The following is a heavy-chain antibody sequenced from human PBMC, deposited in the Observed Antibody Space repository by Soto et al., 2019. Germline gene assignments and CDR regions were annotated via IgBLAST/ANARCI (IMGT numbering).Heavy chain of an antibody. V-gene: IGHV5-51*01. CDR2: ISPSDSET. D-gene: IGHD3-10*01. CDR1: GYKFASYW. J-gene: IGHJ4*02. Sequence: GESLKISCKASGYKFASYWIGWVRQRPGKGLEWMGIISPSDSETKYSPSFQGQVIISVDRSISTTSLHWNNLKASDSGMYYCARASPGGSLGSPFDYWGQGTLVTVSS. CDR3: ARASPGGSLGSPFDY.